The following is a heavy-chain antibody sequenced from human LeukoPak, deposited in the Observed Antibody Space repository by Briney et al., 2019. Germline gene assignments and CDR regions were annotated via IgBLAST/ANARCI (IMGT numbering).Heavy chain of an antibody. CDR3: ARGGYSYGPRHFDY. CDR2: INHSGST. V-gene: IGHV4-34*01. CDR1: GGSFSGYY. D-gene: IGHD5-18*01. J-gene: IGHJ4*02. Sequence: PSETLSLTCAVYGGSFSGYYWSWIRQPPGKGLEWMGEINHSGSTNYNPSLKSRVTISVDTSKNQFSLKLSSVTAADTAVYYCARGGYSYGPRHFDYWGQGTLVTVSS.